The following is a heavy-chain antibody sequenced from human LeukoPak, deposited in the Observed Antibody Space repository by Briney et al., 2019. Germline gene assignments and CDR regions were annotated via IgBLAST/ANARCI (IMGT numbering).Heavy chain of an antibody. Sequence: ASVKVSCKVSGYTLTELPIHWVRQAPGKGLEWMGGFDPDDGEAVYAQMFQGRVTMTEDTSSDTASMALSSPRSEDTAVYYCATGTSGSYYVGIVRPIDYWGQGTLVTVSS. CDR3: ATGTSGSYYVGIVRPIDY. J-gene: IGHJ4*02. D-gene: IGHD1-26*01. CDR1: GYTLTELP. V-gene: IGHV1-24*01. CDR2: FDPDDGEA.